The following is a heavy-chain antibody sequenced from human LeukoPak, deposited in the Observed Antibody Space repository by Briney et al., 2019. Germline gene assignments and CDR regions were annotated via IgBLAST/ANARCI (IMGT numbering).Heavy chain of an antibody. V-gene: IGHV1-18*01. J-gene: IGHJ3*02. D-gene: IGHD3-3*01. CDR3: ARGIFGDKHDAFDI. CDR1: GYAFTSYG. CDR2: ISAYNGNT. Sequence: ASVKVSCKASGYAFTSYGISWVRQAPGQGLEWMGWISAYNGNTNYAQKLQGRVTMTTDTSTSTAYMELRSLRSDDTAVYYCARGIFGDKHDAFDIWGQGTMVTVSS.